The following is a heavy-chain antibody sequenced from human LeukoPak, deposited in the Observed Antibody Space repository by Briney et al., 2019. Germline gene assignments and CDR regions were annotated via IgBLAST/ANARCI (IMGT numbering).Heavy chain of an antibody. CDR3: ARARGFFDY. J-gene: IGHJ4*02. Sequence: GGSLRLSCAASGFTFISYRMRWGRQAPGKGLEWVANIKQAGSEKYYVDSVKGRFTISRDNAENSLYLQMNSLRAEDTAVYYCARARGFFDYWGQGTLVTVTS. CDR2: IKQAGSEK. CDR1: GFTFISYR. D-gene: IGHD3-10*01. V-gene: IGHV3-7*01.